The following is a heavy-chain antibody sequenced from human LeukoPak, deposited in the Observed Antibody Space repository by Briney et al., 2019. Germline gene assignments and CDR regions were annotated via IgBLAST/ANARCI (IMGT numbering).Heavy chain of an antibody. CDR3: ARDLAGDQPLGRAKDDY. D-gene: IGHD1-1*01. V-gene: IGHV3-7*01. CDR1: GFTFSSYW. CDR2: IKQDGSEK. Sequence: SGGSLRLSCAASGFTFSSYWMSWVRQAPGKGLEWVANIKQDGSEKYYVDSVKGRFTISRDNAKNSLYLQMNSLRAEDTAVYYCARDLAGDQPLGRAKDDYWGQGTLVTVSS. J-gene: IGHJ4*02.